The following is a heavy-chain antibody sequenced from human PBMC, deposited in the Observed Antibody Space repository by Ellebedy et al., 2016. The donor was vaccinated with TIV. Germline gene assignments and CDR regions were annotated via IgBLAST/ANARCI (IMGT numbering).Heavy chain of an antibody. Sequence: GGSLRLXXAASGFSFSDSYMSWIRQAPGKGLEWVSYISSGGTTIHYADSVKGRITISRNNAKNSLYLQMNSLRAEDTAVYYCAKVVKGSLDPWGQGTLVTVSS. CDR1: GFSFSDSY. V-gene: IGHV3-11*01. J-gene: IGHJ5*02. CDR2: ISSGGTTI. D-gene: IGHD2-15*01. CDR3: AKVVKGSLDP.